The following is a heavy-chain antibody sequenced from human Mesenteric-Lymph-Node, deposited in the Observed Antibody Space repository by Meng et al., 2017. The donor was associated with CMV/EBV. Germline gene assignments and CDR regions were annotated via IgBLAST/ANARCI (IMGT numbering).Heavy chain of an antibody. CDR1: GYTFTSYG. CDR2: ISAYNGNT. Sequence: ASVKVSCKASGYTFTSYGISWVRQAPGQGLEWMGWISAYNGNTNYAQKFQGRVTMTRDTSTSTVYMELSSLRSEDTAVYYCARGYFSSYYFDYWGQGTLVTVSS. J-gene: IGHJ4*02. D-gene: IGHD3-10*01. V-gene: IGHV1-18*01. CDR3: ARGYFSSYYFDY.